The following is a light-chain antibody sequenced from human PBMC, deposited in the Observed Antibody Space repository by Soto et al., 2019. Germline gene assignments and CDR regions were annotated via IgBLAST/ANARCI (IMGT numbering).Light chain of an antibody. CDR3: QQRSNWPPIT. Sequence: VLTQSPATLSLSPGERATLSCRASQSVSSYLAWYQQKPGQAPRLLIYDASNRATGIPARFSGSGSGTDFTLTISSLEPEDFAVYYCQQRSNWPPITFGQGTRLEIK. J-gene: IGKJ5*01. V-gene: IGKV3-11*01. CDR2: DAS. CDR1: QSVSSY.